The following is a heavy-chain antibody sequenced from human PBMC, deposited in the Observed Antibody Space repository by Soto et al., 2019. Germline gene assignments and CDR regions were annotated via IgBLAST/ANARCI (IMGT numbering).Heavy chain of an antibody. J-gene: IGHJ6*02. CDR2: ISGSGGST. D-gene: IGHD3-3*01. CDR3: AKYGRVLRFLEWLPNGMDV. V-gene: IGHV3-23*01. CDR1: GFTFSSYA. Sequence: GGSLRLSCAASGFTFSSYAMSWVRQAPGKGLEWVSAISGSGGSTYYADSVKGRFTISRDNSKNTLYLQMNSPRAEDTAVYYCAKYGRVLRFLEWLPNGMDVWGQGTTVTVSS.